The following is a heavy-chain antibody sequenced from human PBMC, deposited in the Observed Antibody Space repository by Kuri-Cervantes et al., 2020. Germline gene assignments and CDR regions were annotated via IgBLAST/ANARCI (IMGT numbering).Heavy chain of an antibody. CDR1: GYTFTSYY. CDR3: AREPARVVVPMDV. CDR2: INPSGGST. Sequence: ASVKVSCKASGYTFTSYYMHWVRQAPGQGLEWMGIINPSGGSTSYAQKFQGRVTMTRDTSTSTAYMELRSLRSDDTAVYYCAREPARVVVPMDVWGQGTTVTVSS. V-gene: IGHV1-46*01. J-gene: IGHJ6*02. D-gene: IGHD2-15*01.